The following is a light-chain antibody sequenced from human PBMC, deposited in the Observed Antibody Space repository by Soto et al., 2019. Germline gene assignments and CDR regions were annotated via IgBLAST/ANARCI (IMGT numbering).Light chain of an antibody. CDR3: SSYTSSSTLYV. J-gene: IGLJ1*01. V-gene: IGLV2-14*01. CDR2: EVN. CDR1: SSDIGNYDY. Sequence: QSVLTQAAAVSGSPGQSITISCTGTSSDIGNYDYVSWYQQHPGKAPKLIIYEVNNRPSGVSNRFSGSKSGNAASLTISGLQAEDEADYYCSSYTSSSTLYVFGTGTKVTVL.